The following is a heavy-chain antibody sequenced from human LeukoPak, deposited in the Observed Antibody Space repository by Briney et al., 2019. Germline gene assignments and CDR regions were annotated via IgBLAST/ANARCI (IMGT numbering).Heavy chain of an antibody. J-gene: IGHJ4*02. V-gene: IGHV3-21*01. CDR1: GFTFSNYS. Sequence: GGSLRLSCAASGFTFSNYSRNGIRQAPGKGLEWVSSISSSTSYIYYADSVKGRFTISKDNAKNSLYLQMNSLRAEDTAVYYCARAGGSTVSHSDYWGQGTLVTVSS. CDR2: ISSSTSYI. D-gene: IGHD4-17*01. CDR3: ARAGGSTVSHSDY.